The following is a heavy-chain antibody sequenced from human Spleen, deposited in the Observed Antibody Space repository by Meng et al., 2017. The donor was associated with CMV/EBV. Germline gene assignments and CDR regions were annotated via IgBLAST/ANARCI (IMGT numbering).Heavy chain of an antibody. V-gene: IGHV1-18*04. J-gene: IGHJ5*02. CDR2: ISAYNGNT. CDR3: ARDRGFLASNWFDP. CDR1: GYTFTDYY. D-gene: IGHD5-12*01. Sequence: ASVKVSCKASGYTFTDYYMHWVRQAPGQGLEWMGWISAYNGNTNYAQKLQGRVTMTTDTSTSTAYMELRSLRSDDTAMYYCARDRGFLASNWFDPWGQGILVTVSS.